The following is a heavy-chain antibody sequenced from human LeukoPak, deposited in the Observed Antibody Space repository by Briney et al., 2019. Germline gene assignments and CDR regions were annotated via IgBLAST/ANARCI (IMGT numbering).Heavy chain of an antibody. CDR2: IYHSEST. CDR1: GYSISRGYS. CDR3: ARFDHVWETHGMDAFDS. D-gene: IGHD3-16*01. Sequence: PSETLSLTCAVSGYSISRGYSWGWIRQPPGKGLEWIGNIYHSESTHYNPSPKSRVTISPDTSKNQFSLKLSSVTAADTAVYYCARFDHVWETHGMDAFDSWGQGTMVTVSS. J-gene: IGHJ3*01. V-gene: IGHV4-38-2*01.